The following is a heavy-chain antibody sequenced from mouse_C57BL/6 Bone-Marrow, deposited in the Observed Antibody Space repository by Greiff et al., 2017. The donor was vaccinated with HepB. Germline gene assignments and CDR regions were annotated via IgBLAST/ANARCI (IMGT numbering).Heavy chain of an antibody. V-gene: IGHV5-17*01. CDR2: ISSGSSTI. D-gene: IGHD2-3*01. J-gene: IGHJ3*01. Sequence: EVQLVESGGGLVKPGGSLKLSCAASGFTFSDYGMHWVRQAPEKGLEWVAYISSGSSTIYYADTVKGRFTISRDNAKNTLFLQMTSLRSEDTAMYYCARSGYYSLAWFAYGGQGTRVTVSA. CDR1: GFTFSDYG. CDR3: ARSGYYSLAWFAY.